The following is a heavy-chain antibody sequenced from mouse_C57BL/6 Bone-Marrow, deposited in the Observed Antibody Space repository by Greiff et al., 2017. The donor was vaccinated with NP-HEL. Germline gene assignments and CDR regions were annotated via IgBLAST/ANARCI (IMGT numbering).Heavy chain of an antibody. V-gene: IGHV5-2*01. CDR3: ARHVKGSSMVTTKDWYFDV. Sequence: EVKLMESGGGLVQPGESLKLSCESNEYEFPSHDMSWVRKTPEKRLELVAAINSDGGSTYYPDTMERRFIISSDNTKKALYLQMSILRSEDTALYYCARHVKGSSMVTTKDWYFDVWGTGTTVTVSS. J-gene: IGHJ1*03. CDR2: INSDGGST. D-gene: IGHD2-2*01. CDR1: EYEFPSHD.